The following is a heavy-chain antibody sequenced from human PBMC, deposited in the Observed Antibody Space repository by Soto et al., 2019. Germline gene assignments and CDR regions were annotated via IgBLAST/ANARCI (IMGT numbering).Heavy chain of an antibody. CDR1: GFTFSSYA. J-gene: IGHJ4*02. V-gene: IGHV3-23*01. CDR2: ISGSGGST. Sequence: EVQLLESGGRLVQPGGSLRLSCAASGFTFSSYAMSWVRQAPGQGQEWVSAISGSGGSTYYADSVKGRFTNPGDNSKNTLYLQVNRLRDEDTAVYYCAKRRLVGTTVTSFDCWGQGTLVTVSS. CDR3: AKRRLVGTTVTSFDC. D-gene: IGHD4-4*01.